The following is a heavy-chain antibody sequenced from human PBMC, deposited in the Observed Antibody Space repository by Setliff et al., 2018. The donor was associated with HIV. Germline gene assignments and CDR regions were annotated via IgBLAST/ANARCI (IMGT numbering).Heavy chain of an antibody. CDR2: INVGKGNT. V-gene: IGHV1-3*03. J-gene: IGHJ6*03. D-gene: IGHD3-9*01. CDR1: GYTFTSYA. CDR3: ARALTSGGFYYYYMDV. Sequence: ASVKVSCKASGYTFTSYAIHWVRQAPGQWLEWMGWINVGKGNTKYSQDLQGRVTITADKSTSTAYMELSSLRSEDTAVYYCARALTSGGFYYYYMDVWGKGTTVTVPS.